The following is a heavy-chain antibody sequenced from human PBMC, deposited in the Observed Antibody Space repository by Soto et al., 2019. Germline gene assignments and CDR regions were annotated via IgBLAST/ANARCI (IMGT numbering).Heavy chain of an antibody. CDR3: DGYCSGGSCYSGGAFDI. J-gene: IGHJ3*02. Sequence: PSETLSLTCTVSGGSISSGNYYWSWIRHPPGKGLEWIGYIYYSGSTYYNPSLKSRVTISVDTSKNQFSLKLSSVTAADTAVYYCDGYCSGGSCYSGGAFDIWGQGTMATASS. V-gene: IGHV4-30-4*01. CDR2: IYYSGST. CDR1: GGSISSGNYY. D-gene: IGHD2-15*01.